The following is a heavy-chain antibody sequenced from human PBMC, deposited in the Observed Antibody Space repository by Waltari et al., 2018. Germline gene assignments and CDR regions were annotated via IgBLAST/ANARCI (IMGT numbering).Heavy chain of an antibody. CDR3: AWGVGATTYYYYYYMDV. CDR2: IIPICGTA. CDR1: GGTFSSYA. V-gene: IGHV1-69*14. J-gene: IGHJ6*03. D-gene: IGHD1-26*01. Sequence: QVQLVQSGAEVKKPGSSVKVSCKASGGTFSSYAISWVRQAPGQGLEWMGGIIPICGTANYAQKFQGRVTITADKSTSTAYMELSSLRSEDTAVYYCAWGVGATTYYYYYYMDVWGKGTTVTVSS.